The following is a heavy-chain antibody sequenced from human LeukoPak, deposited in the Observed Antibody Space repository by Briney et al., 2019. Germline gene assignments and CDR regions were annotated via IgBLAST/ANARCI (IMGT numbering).Heavy chain of an antibody. Sequence: PSETLSLTCTVSGGSLSSYYWSWLRQPPGKGLEGIGYIYYSGSTNYNPSLTSRVTMSVDTSKNQFSLKLSSVTAADTAVYYCARVTGWETWTNAFDIWGQGTMVTVSS. CDR1: GGSLSSYY. CDR2: IYYSGST. CDR3: ARVTGWETWTNAFDI. D-gene: IGHD1-26*01. V-gene: IGHV4-59*12. J-gene: IGHJ3*02.